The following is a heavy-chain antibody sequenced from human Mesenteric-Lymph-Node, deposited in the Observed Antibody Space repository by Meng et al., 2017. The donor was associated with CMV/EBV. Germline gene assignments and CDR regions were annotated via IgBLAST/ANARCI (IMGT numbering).Heavy chain of an antibody. CDR2: VNLNNGDT. V-gene: IGHV1-8*03. Sequence: ASVKVSCKASGYAFTSYDIHWVRQATGQGLKWMGWVNLNNGDTDYAQKFQGRVTVTWNTSIGAAYMELSSLRSEDTAIYFCARGSAPSFGESAYDHWGQGTQVTVSS. CDR1: GYAFTSYD. D-gene: IGHD3-10*01. CDR3: ARGSAPSFGESAYDH. J-gene: IGHJ4*02.